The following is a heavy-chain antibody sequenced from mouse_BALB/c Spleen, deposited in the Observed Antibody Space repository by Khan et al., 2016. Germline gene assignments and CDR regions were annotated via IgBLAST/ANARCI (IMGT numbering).Heavy chain of an antibody. CDR1: GFSLISYG. V-gene: IGHV2-9*02. CDR2: MWSGGSA. J-gene: IGHJ3*01. CDR3: AREGDFNAWFAY. Sequence: QVQLKESGPGLVAPSQSLSITCTVSGFSLISYGIHWIRQPPGKGLEWLGIMWSGGSANYNSALMSRLTISKDNSKNQVFLKMKSLQTDDTAMYYCAREGDFNAWFAYWGQGTLVTVSA. D-gene: IGHD2-13*01.